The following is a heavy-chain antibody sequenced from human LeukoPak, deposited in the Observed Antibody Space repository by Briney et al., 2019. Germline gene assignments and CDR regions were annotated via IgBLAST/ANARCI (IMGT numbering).Heavy chain of an antibody. J-gene: IGHJ4*02. CDR2: IYSDNT. Sequence: GGSLRLSCTVSGFTVSSNSMSWVRQAPGKGLEWVSFIYSDNTHYSDSVKGRFTISRDSSKNTLYLQMNTLSADDTAIYYCAKESRDFAPDSWGQGTLVTVSS. V-gene: IGHV3-53*01. CDR3: AKESRDFAPDS. CDR1: GFTVSSNS. D-gene: IGHD3/OR15-3a*01.